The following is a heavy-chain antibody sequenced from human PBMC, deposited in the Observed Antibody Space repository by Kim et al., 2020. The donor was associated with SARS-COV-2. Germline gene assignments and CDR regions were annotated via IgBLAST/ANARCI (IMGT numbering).Heavy chain of an antibody. V-gene: IGHV3-74*01. J-gene: IGHJ4*01. CDR2: LNRDGRCT. Sequence: GGSPRLSCAASGFTFSSYWMNWVRQAPGKGLEWVLPLNRDGRCTTYGDFVKGRFIISRDNAKNTLYLQMKCLIAEEMTVYYCARGTYF. CDR1: GFTFSSYW. CDR3: ARGTYF.